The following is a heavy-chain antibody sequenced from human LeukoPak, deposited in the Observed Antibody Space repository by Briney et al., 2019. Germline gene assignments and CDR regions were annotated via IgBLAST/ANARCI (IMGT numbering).Heavy chain of an antibody. CDR3: ARDRVLGYSSGWYKGHTDFDY. Sequence: PGGSLRLSCAASGFTFSSYSMNWVRQAPGKGLEWVSSISSSSSYIYYADSVKGRFTISRDNAKNSLYLQMNSLRAEDTAVYYCARDRVLGYSSGWYKGHTDFDYWGQGTLVTVSS. V-gene: IGHV3-21*01. J-gene: IGHJ4*02. D-gene: IGHD6-19*01. CDR1: GFTFSSYS. CDR2: ISSSSSYI.